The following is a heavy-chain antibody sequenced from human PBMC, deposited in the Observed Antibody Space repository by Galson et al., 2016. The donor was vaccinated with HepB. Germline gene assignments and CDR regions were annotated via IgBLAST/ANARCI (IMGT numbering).Heavy chain of an antibody. CDR1: GVTSSSYW. D-gene: IGHD3-10*01. J-gene: IGHJ6*02. V-gene: IGHV3-74*01. CDR2: ISSDGSKT. CDR3: HVWFGESRYGVDV. Sequence: SLRLSCAASGVTSSSYWMHWARQAPGKGLVWVSRISSDGSKTTYADSVKGRFTISRDNAKNTLSLQMNSLRVEDTAVYYCHVWFGESRYGVDVWGQGTTVTVSS.